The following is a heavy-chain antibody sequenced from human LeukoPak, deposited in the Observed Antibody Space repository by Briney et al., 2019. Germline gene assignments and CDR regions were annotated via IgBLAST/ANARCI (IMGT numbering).Heavy chain of an antibody. J-gene: IGHJ4*02. CDR3: ARINGWSGIDY. D-gene: IGHD6-19*01. CDR1: GFTFSRSP. V-gene: IGHV3-23*01. CDR2: ITESGDSA. Sequence: PGGSLRLSCVASGFTFSRSPMSWVRQAPGKGLEWVSAITESGDSAYYADSVKGRFTISRDNPENTLFLQMNSLRAEGTAIYYCARINGWSGIDYWGQGTLATVSP.